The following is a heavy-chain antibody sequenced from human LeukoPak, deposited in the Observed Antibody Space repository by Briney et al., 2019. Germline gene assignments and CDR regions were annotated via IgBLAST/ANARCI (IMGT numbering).Heavy chain of an antibody. CDR2: IIPMFGIA. CDR3: ARDRPYTGGWRGFDY. D-gene: IGHD6-19*01. V-gene: IGHV1-69*13. Sequence: SVKVSCKASGGTFSRYAISWVRQAPGQGLEWMGGIIPMFGIANYAQRFQGRVTITADESTSTAYMELSSLRSEDTAVYYCARDRPYTGGWRGFDYWGQGTLVTVSS. CDR1: GGTFSRYA. J-gene: IGHJ4*02.